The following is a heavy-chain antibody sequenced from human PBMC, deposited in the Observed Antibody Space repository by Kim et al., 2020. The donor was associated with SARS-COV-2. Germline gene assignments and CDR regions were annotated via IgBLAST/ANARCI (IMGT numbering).Heavy chain of an antibody. V-gene: IGHV4-34*01. J-gene: IGHJ4*02. CDR2: INHSGST. D-gene: IGHD3-10*01. Sequence: SETLSLTCAVYGGSFSGYYWSWIRQPPGKGLEWIGEINHSGSTNYNPSLKSRVTISVDTSKNQFSLKLSSVTAADTAVYYCARVRIPKVPYFDYWGQGTLVTVSS. CDR1: GGSFSGYY. CDR3: ARVRIPKVPYFDY.